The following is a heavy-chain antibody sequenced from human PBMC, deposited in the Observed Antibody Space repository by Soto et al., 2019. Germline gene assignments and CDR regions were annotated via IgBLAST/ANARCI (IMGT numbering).Heavy chain of an antibody. CDR2: IHYSGST. J-gene: IGHJ4*02. CDR3: ASYYYVPGDYRSFDY. V-gene: IGHV4-39*01. Sequence: SETLSLTCTVSGDSISSSTYYWGWIRQSPGKGLEWIGNIHYSGSTYYNPSLKGRVTISVDTSKNQFSLKLSSVTAADTAVYYCASYYYVPGDYRSFDYWGQGTLVTVSS. D-gene: IGHD3-10*02. CDR1: GDSISSSTYY.